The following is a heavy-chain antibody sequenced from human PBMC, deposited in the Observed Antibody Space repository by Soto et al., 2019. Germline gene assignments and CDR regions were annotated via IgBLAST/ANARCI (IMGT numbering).Heavy chain of an antibody. CDR2: ISYDGSNK. CDR1: GFTFSSYG. Sequence: GGSLRLSCAASGFTFSSYGMHWVRQAPGKGLEWVAVISYDGSNKYYADSVKGRFTISRDNSKSTLYLQMNSLRAEDTAVYYCAKDLYYYDSSGYEVSGFDYWGQGTLVTVSS. J-gene: IGHJ4*02. CDR3: AKDLYYYDSSGYEVSGFDY. D-gene: IGHD3-22*01. V-gene: IGHV3-30*18.